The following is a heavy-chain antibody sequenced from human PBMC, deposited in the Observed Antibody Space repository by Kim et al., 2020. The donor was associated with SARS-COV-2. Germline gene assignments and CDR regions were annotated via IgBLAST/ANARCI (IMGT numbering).Heavy chain of an antibody. CDR1: GYTFTSYG. J-gene: IGHJ6*02. CDR2: ISAYNGNT. D-gene: IGHD2-15*01. Sequence: ASLKVSCKASGYTFTSYGISWVRQAPGQGLEWMGWISAYNGNTNYAQKLQGRVTMTTDTSTSTAYMELRSLRSDDTAVYYCARHKDVVVVAALYYYYGMDDWGQGTTVTVSS. V-gene: IGHV1-18*01. CDR3: ARHKDVVVVAALYYYYGMDD.